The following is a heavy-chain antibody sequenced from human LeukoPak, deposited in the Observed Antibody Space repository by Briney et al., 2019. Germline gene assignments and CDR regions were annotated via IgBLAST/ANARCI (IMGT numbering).Heavy chain of an antibody. Sequence: ASVKVSCKASGYTFTGYYMHWVRQAPGQGLEWMGRINPNSGGTNYAQKFQGRVTMTRDTSISTAYMELSRLRSDDTAVYYCATTYYDFWSGYTPYYYYGMDVWGQGTTVTVSS. CDR2: INPNSGGT. V-gene: IGHV1-2*06. D-gene: IGHD3-3*01. CDR3: ATTYYDFWSGYTPYYYYGMDV. J-gene: IGHJ6*02. CDR1: GYTFTGYY.